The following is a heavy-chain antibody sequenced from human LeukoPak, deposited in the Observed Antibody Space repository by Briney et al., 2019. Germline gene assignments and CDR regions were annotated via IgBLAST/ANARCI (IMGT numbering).Heavy chain of an antibody. CDR2: IYYSGST. J-gene: IGHJ6*02. CDR1: GGSISSYY. CDR3: ARFYDKAYGMDV. V-gene: IGHV4-59*01. D-gene: IGHD3-16*01. Sequence: KPSETLSLTCTVSGGSISSYYWSWIRQPPGKGLEWIGYIYYSGSTNYNPSLKSRVTISVDTSKNQFSLKLSSVTAADTAVYYCARFYDKAYGMDVWGQGTTATVSS.